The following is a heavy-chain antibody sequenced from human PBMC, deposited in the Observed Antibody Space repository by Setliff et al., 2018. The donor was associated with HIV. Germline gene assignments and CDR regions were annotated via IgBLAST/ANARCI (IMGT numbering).Heavy chain of an antibody. CDR1: GYTFTSYY. J-gene: IGHJ6*03. Sequence: ASVKVSCKASGYTFTSYYMQWVRQAPGQGLEWMGIINPSGGSTNYAQKFQGRVTMTRDTSTSTVYMELSSLRSEDTAVYYCAREGYDYVWGSYRSYHMDVWGKGTTVTVSS. V-gene: IGHV1-46*01. CDR2: INPSGGST. D-gene: IGHD3-16*02. CDR3: AREGYDYVWGSYRSYHMDV.